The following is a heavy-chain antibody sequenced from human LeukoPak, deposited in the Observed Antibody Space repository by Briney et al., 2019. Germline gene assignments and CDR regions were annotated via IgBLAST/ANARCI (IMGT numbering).Heavy chain of an antibody. V-gene: IGHV3-23*01. Sequence: GGSLRLSCAASGFTFSSYAMSWVRQAPGKGLEWVSAISGSGGSTYYADSVKGRFTISRDNSKNTLYLQMNSLRAEDTAVYYCAKDRGIWFGELLYGWYFDYWGQGTLVTVSS. CDR1: GFTFSSYA. D-gene: IGHD3-10*01. J-gene: IGHJ4*02. CDR3: AKDRGIWFGELLYGWYFDY. CDR2: ISGSGGST.